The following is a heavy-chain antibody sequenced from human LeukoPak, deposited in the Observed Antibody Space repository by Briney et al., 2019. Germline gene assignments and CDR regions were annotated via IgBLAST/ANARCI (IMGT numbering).Heavy chain of an antibody. D-gene: IGHD3-10*01. CDR2: IRYDGSTK. Sequence: PGGSLRLSCAASGFTFSSYGMHWVRQAPGKGLEWVAFIRYDGSTKYYADSVKGRFTISRDNSKNTLYLQMNSLRAEDTAVYYCAKDRGFGVFFQYYFDYWGQGTLVTVSS. CDR3: AKDRGFGVFFQYYFDY. J-gene: IGHJ4*02. V-gene: IGHV3-30*02. CDR1: GFTFSSYG.